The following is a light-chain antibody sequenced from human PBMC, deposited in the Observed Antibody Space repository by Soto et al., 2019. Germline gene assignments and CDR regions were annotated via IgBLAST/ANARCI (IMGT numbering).Light chain of an antibody. J-gene: IGKJ1*01. CDR1: QSIDSW. Sequence: DIQMTQSPSTLSASVGDRVTITCRASQSIDSWLAWYQHKPGKAPKLLILKASTLETGVPSRFSGSGSETEFTLTISSLQSEDFAVYYCQQYSNWPPITFGQGTKVDI. CDR3: QQYSNWPPIT. V-gene: IGKV1-5*03. CDR2: KAS.